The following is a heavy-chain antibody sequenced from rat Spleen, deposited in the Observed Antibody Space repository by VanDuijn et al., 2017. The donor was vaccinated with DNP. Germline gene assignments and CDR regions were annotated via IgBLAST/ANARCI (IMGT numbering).Heavy chain of an antibody. Sequence: QVQLKESGPGLVQPSETLSLTCTVSGFSLTSGSVTWVRQPSGKRPEWMGRVWYDGDTAYNSALKSRLTISRDTSNNQVFLKMNSLQTDDAGTYYCIRDGGGNWFAHWGPGTMVTVSS. CDR1: GFSLTSGS. CDR2: VWYDGDT. D-gene: IGHD1-12*03. J-gene: IGHJ1*01. CDR3: IRDGGGNWFAH. V-gene: IGHV2-63*01.